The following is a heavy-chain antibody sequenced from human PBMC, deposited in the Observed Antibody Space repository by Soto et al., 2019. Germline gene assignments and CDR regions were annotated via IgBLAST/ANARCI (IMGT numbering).Heavy chain of an antibody. CDR3: ARDPWAADD. V-gene: IGHV3-23*01. D-gene: IGHD3-16*01. J-gene: IGHJ4*02. CDR2: IIGADGTT. Sequence: GGSLRLSCTASGFIFQTYTMSWVRQAPGRGLEWVSSIIGADGTTHYADSVKGRFTISRDNSKNTLYLQMNSLRAEDTALYYCARDPWAADDWGQGTLVTVSS. CDR1: GFIFQTYT.